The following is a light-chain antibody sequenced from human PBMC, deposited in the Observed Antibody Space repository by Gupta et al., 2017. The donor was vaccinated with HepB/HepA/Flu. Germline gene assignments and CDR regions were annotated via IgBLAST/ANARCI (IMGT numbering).Light chain of an antibody. V-gene: IGKV1-5*03. J-gene: IGKJ1*01. Sequence: DTQMTQSPSTLSASVGDRVTITCRASLSISTWLAWYQQKPGEAPKLLIYQASTLVSGVPSRFSGSGSGTQFTLTISGLQPDDFATYYCQQYNGFSNWPFGQGTKVEIK. CDR1: LSISTW. CDR3: QQYNGFSNWP. CDR2: QAS.